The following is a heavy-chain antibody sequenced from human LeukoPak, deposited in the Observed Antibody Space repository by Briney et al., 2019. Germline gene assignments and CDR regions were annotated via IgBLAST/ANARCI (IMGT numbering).Heavy chain of an antibody. CDR2: ISASDGRT. CDR3: VRDKRFPDDVFDI. V-gene: IGHV3-23*01. Sequence: GGSLRLSCAASGFTFSSYAMSWVRQAPGKGLEWVSAISASDGRTWYADSVRGRFTISRDNFKNTLYVQINSLRAEDTAVYYCVRDKRFPDDVFDIWGLGTLVTVSS. J-gene: IGHJ3*02. D-gene: IGHD3-10*01. CDR1: GFTFSSYA.